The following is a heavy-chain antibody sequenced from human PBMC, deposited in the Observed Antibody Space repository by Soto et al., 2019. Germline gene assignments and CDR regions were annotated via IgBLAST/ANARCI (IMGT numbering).Heavy chain of an antibody. CDR1: GYSFTSYW. V-gene: IGHV5-51*01. D-gene: IGHD2-21*02. CDR3: ASHTTYCGGDCYREAFDI. J-gene: IGHJ3*02. Sequence: GESLKISCKGSGYSFTSYWIGWVRQMPGKGLEWMGIIYPGDSDTRYSPSFQGQVTISADKSISTAYLQWSSLKASDTATYYCASHTTYCGGDCYREAFDIWGQGTMVTVSS. CDR2: IYPGDSDT.